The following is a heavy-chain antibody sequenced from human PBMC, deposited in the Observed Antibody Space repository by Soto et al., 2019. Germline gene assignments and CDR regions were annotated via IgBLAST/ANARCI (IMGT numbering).Heavy chain of an antibody. Sequence: GGSLRLSCTASGFTFGDYAMIWFRQAPGEGLEWVGFITSKAYAATTEYAATVKGRFSISRDDSKSIAYLQMNSLKTDDTAVYYCRRVPRNNRGPPLDYWGQGPLVTVSS. D-gene: IGHD3-10*01. CDR3: RRVPRNNRGPPLDY. CDR2: ITSKAYAATT. CDR1: GFTFGDYA. J-gene: IGHJ4*02. V-gene: IGHV3-49*03.